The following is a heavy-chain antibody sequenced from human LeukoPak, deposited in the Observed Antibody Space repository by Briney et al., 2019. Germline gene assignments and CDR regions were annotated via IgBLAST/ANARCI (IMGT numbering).Heavy chain of an antibody. V-gene: IGHV3-7*03. CDR2: INEDGSEK. D-gene: IGHD5-18*01. CDR1: AFTFSRYW. Sequence: GGSLRLSCAASAFTFSRYWTTWVRQAPGKGLEWVANINEDGSEKYYLDSVRGRFTISRDNAKNSLYLQMNSLRAEDTAVYYCAKFPPYSYLPDYWGQGTLVTVSS. J-gene: IGHJ4*02. CDR3: AKFPPYSYLPDY.